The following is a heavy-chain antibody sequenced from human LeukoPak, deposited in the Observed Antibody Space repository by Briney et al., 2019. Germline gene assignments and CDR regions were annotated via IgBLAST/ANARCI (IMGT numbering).Heavy chain of an antibody. CDR2: ISAYNGNT. CDR1: GYTFTNYG. CDR3: ARDIVTGETYFDY. Sequence: GASVKVSCKASGYTFTNYGISWVRQAPGQGLEWMGWISAYNGNTKYAQKFQGRVTMTTDTSTSTAYMELRSLRSDDTAVYHCARDIVTGETYFDYWGQGTLVTVSS. J-gene: IGHJ4*02. V-gene: IGHV1-18*01. D-gene: IGHD7-27*01.